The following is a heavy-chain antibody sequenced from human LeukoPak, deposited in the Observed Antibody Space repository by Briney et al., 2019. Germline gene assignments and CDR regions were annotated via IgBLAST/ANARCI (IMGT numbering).Heavy chain of an antibody. CDR2: INHSGST. Sequence: SETLSLTCAVYGGSFSGYYWSWIRQPPGKGLEWIGEINHSGSTNYNPSLKSRVTISVDTSKNQFSLKLNSMTAADTAVYYCARGGGFYYMDVWGRGTTVTVSS. CDR1: GGSFSGYY. V-gene: IGHV4-34*01. CDR3: ARGGGFYYMDV. J-gene: IGHJ6*03.